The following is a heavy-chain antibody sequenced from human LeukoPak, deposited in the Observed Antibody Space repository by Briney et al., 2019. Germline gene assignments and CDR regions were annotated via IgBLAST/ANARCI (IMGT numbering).Heavy chain of an antibody. CDR2: ISAYNGDT. CDR1: GYIFMNFG. Sequence: AASVTVSCKASGYIFMNFGMGWVRQAPGQGLEWLGWISAYNGDTNYAQKFRGRVTMTTDTSTSTAYMEVRSLTSDDTAIYYCARSGDGNWFDPWGQGTLVSVSS. J-gene: IGHJ5*02. CDR3: ARSGDGNWFDP. V-gene: IGHV1-18*01.